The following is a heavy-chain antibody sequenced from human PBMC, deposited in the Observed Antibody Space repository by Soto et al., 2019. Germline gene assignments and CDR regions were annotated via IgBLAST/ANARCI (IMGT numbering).Heavy chain of an antibody. Sequence: PSETLSLTCAVSGYSISSGYYWGWIRQPPGKGLEWIGSIYHSGSTYYNPSLKSRVTISVDTSKNQFSLKLSSVTAADTAVYYCARESRITIFGVVIMGNAWFDPRGQGTLVTVSS. V-gene: IGHV4-38-2*02. CDR3: ARESRITIFGVVIMGNAWFDP. J-gene: IGHJ5*02. CDR1: GYSISSGYY. D-gene: IGHD3-3*01. CDR2: IYHSGST.